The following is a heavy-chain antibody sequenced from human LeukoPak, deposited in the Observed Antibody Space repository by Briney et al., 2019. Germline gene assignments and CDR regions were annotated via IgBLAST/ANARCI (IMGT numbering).Heavy chain of an antibody. CDR1: GGSFSGYY. V-gene: IGHV4-34*01. Sequence: PSETLSLTCAVCGGSFSGYYWSWIRQPPGKGLEWIGEINHSGSTNYNPSLKSRVTISVDTSKNQFSLKLSSVTAADTAVYYCARRYGDSGGNYYYMDVWGKGTTVTVSS. CDR3: ARRYGDSGGNYYYMDV. CDR2: INHSGST. D-gene: IGHD4-17*01. J-gene: IGHJ6*03.